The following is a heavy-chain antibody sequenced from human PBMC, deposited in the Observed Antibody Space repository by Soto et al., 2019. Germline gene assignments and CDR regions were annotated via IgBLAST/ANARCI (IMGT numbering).Heavy chain of an antibody. Sequence: QVQLVQSGAEVKKPGASVKVSCKASGYTFTSYGISWVRQAPGQGLEWMGWISAYNGNTNYAQKIQGRVTMTTDTSTSTAYIELTRLTSDDTAVYYCARDGRYSGSYGGYYFDYWGQGTLVTVSS. J-gene: IGHJ4*02. CDR2: ISAYNGNT. D-gene: IGHD1-26*01. V-gene: IGHV1-18*01. CDR3: ARDGRYSGSYGGYYFDY. CDR1: GYTFTSYG.